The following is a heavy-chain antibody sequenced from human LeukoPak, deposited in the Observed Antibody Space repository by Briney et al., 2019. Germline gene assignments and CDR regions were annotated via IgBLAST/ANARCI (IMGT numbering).Heavy chain of an antibody. J-gene: IGHJ4*02. CDR2: IIPIFGTA. CDR1: GGTLSSYA. V-gene: IGHV1-69*13. D-gene: IGHD3-10*01. CDR3: ARDQGYYGSGNYYNWGYFDY. Sequence: ASVKVSCKASGGTLSSYAISWVRQAPGQGLEWMGGIIPIFGTANYAQKFQGRVTITADESTSTAYMELSSLRSEDTAVYYCARDQGYYGSGNYYNWGYFDYWGQGTLVTVSS.